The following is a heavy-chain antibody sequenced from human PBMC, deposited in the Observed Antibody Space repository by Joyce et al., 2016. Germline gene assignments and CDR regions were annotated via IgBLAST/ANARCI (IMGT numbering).Heavy chain of an antibody. Sequence: QLQLQESGPGLVKPSETLSLTCSVSGCAIGGSSYYWGWIRQPPGKGLEWIGHVYYSGSSYYNTSLKSGVTMSVETSKKQVSLKLTSVTAADTAVYYCARVVYQALSPFYCDFWGQGTLVTVAS. CDR3: ARVVYQALSPFYCDF. CDR2: VYYSGSS. J-gene: IGHJ4*02. V-gene: IGHV4-39*07. CDR1: GCAIGGSSYY. D-gene: IGHD2-2*01.